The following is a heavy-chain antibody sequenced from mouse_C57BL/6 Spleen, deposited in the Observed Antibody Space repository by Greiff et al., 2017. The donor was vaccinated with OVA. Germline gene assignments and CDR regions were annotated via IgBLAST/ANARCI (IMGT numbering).Heavy chain of an antibody. J-gene: IGHJ1*03. CDR1: GFTFSSYT. D-gene: IGHD3-1*01. CDR2: ISGGGGNT. V-gene: IGHV5-9*01. Sequence: EVQGVESGGGLVKPGGSLKLSCAASGFTFSSYTMSWVRQTPEKRLEWVATISGGGGNTYYPDSVKGRFTISRDNAKNTLYLQMSSLRSEDTALYYCARPPRTTDWYFDVWGTGTTVTVSS. CDR3: ARPPRTTDWYFDV.